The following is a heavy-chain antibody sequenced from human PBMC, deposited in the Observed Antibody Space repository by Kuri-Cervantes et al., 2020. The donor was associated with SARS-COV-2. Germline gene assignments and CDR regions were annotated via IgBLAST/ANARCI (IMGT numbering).Heavy chain of an antibody. CDR1: GGSFSGYY. Sequence: SQTLSLTCAVYGGSFSGYYWSWIRQPPGKGLEWIGEINHSGSTNYNPSLKSRVTISVDTSKNQFSLKLSSVTAADTAVYYCARQAIVLMVYATTFGYWGQGTLVTVSS. CDR2: INHSGST. J-gene: IGHJ4*02. V-gene: IGHV4-34*01. CDR3: ARQAIVLMVYATTFGY. D-gene: IGHD2-8*01.